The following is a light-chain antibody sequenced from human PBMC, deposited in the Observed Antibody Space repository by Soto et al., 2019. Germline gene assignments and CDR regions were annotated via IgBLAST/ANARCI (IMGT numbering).Light chain of an antibody. Sequence: QSVLTQPASVSGSLGQSITISCTGTTSDVGYYNFVSWYQQHPGKAPKLIIYDVTNRPSGVSNRFSGSTSGNTASLTISGLRAEDEADYYCSSYVTSGTVFGGGTKLTVL. CDR1: TSDVGYYNF. CDR2: DVT. CDR3: SSYVTSGTV. J-gene: IGLJ3*02. V-gene: IGLV2-14*01.